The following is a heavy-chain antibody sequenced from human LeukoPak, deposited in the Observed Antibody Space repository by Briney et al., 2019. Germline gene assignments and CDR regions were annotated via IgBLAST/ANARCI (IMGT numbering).Heavy chain of an antibody. Sequence: SETLSLTCAVYGGSLSGYYWSWIRQPPGKGLEWIGEINHSGSTNYNPSLKNRVTISVDTSKNQFSLKLSSVTAADTAVYYCARAARIDPYYYGMDVWGQGTTVTVSS. D-gene: IGHD2-15*01. V-gene: IGHV4-34*01. J-gene: IGHJ6*02. CDR1: GGSLSGYY. CDR3: ARAARIDPYYYGMDV. CDR2: INHSGST.